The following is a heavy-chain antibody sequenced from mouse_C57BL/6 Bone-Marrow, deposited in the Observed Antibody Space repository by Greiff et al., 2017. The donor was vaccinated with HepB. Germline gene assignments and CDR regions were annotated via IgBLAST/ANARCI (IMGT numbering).Heavy chain of an antibody. CDR3: ARCGGYYDYFDY. Sequence: EVQLQQSGPVLVKPGASVKMSCKASGYTFTDYYMNWVKQSHGKRLEWIGVINPYNGGTRYNQKFKGKATLTVYKSSSTAYMELNSLTSEGSAVYYCARCGGYYDYFDYWGQGTTLTVSS. D-gene: IGHD2-3*01. CDR2: INPYNGGT. J-gene: IGHJ2*01. V-gene: IGHV1-19*01. CDR1: GYTFTDYY.